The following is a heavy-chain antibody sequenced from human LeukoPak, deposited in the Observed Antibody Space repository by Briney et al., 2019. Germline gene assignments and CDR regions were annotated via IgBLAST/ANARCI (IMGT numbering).Heavy chain of an antibody. Sequence: SVKVSCKASGGTFSTYTISCVRQAPGQGVEGMGGISPILGIANYTQKFQGRVTITADKSTSKTCLKMSSLRSEDTAVYYCARDSERYDYVPGIYDYCDQGTLGTVSS. V-gene: IGHV1-69*10. D-gene: IGHD3-10*02. J-gene: IGHJ4*02. CDR1: GGTFSTYT. CDR2: ISPILGIA. CDR3: ARDSERYDYVPGIYDY.